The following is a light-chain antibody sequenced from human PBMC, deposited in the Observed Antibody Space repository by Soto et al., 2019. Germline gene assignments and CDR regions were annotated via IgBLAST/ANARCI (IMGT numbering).Light chain of an antibody. CDR3: SSYTSRSSLV. CDR2: EVS. CDR1: SSDVGSYNY. Sequence: QSVLTQPASVSGSPGQSITISCTGASSDVGSYNYVSWYQQYPSKAPKLMLFEVSARPSGVSNRFSGSKSGNTASLTISGLQAEDEADYYCSSYTSRSSLVFGTGTKGTVL. V-gene: IGLV2-14*01. J-gene: IGLJ1*01.